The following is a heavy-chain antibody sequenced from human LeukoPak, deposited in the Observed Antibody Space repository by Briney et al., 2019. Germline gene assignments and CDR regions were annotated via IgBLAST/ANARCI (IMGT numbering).Heavy chain of an antibody. V-gene: IGHV3-11*04. Sequence: GGSLRLSCAASGFTFSDYYMSWIRQAPGKGLERVSYISSSGSTIYYADSVKGRFTISRDNAKNSLYLQMNSLRAEDTAVYYCARSRSVTTSPFDYWGQGTLVTVSS. CDR2: ISSSGSTI. CDR1: GFTFSDYY. CDR3: ARSRSVTTSPFDY. D-gene: IGHD4-17*01. J-gene: IGHJ4*02.